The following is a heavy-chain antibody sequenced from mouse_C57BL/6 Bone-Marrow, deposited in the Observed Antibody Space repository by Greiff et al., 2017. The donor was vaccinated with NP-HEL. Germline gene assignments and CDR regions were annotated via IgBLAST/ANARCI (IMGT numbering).Heavy chain of an antibody. J-gene: IGHJ2*01. Sequence: EVKLVESGGDLVKPGGSLKLSCAASGFTFSSYGMSWVRQTPDKRLEWVATISSGGSYTYYPDSVKGRFTISRDNAKNTLYLQMSSLKSEDTAMYYCARHGATVVRGYFDYWGQGTTLTVSS. V-gene: IGHV5-6*01. CDR3: ARHGATVVRGYFDY. CDR2: ISSGGSYT. CDR1: GFTFSSYG. D-gene: IGHD1-1*01.